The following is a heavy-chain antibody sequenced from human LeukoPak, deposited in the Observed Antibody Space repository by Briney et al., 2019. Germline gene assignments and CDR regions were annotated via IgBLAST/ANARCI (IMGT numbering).Heavy chain of an antibody. CDR2: ISGSGGST. D-gene: IGHD3-22*01. CDR3: AKDGVLYYYDSSDYDYEYYYYYMDV. J-gene: IGHJ6*03. Sequence: GGSLRLSCAASGFTFSSYAMSWVRQAPGKGLEWVSAISGSGGSTYYADSVKGRFTISRDNSKNTLYLQMNSLRAEDTAVYYCAKDGVLYYYDSSDYDYEYYYYYMDVWGKGTTVTVSS. CDR1: GFTFSSYA. V-gene: IGHV3-23*01.